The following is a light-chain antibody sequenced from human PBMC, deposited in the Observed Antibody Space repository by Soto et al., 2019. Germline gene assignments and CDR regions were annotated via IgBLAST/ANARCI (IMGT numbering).Light chain of an antibody. Sequence: QSALTQPASVSGSPGQSITISCRGTSSDIGTYNYVSWYQQHPGKAPNLIIYDVTTRPSGVSSRFSGSKSGNTASLTISGLQAEDEADYYCASYTFSSSLYVFGTGTKLTVL. CDR2: DVT. CDR1: SSDIGTYNY. V-gene: IGLV2-14*03. CDR3: ASYTFSSSLYV. J-gene: IGLJ1*01.